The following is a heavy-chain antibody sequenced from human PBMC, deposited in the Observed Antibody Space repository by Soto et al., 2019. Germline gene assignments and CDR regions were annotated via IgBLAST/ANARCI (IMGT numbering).Heavy chain of an antibody. CDR3: ARWGIAAGDY. V-gene: IGHV3-33*01. CDR1: GFTFSSYG. J-gene: IGHJ4*02. D-gene: IGHD6-13*01. Sequence: QVQLVESGGGVVQPGRSLRLSCAASGFTFSSYGMHWVRQAPGQGLEWVAVIWYDGSNKYYADSVKGRFTIARDNSKNTLYLQMNSLGAEDTAVYYCARWGIAAGDYWGQGTLVTVSS. CDR2: IWYDGSNK.